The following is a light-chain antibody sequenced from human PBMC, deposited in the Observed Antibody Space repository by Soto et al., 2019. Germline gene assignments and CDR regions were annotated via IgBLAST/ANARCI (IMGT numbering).Light chain of an antibody. J-gene: IGKJ4*01. V-gene: IGKV1-5*03. CDR3: QQYDTYPLT. CDR2: KAS. Sequence: DIQLTQSPSTLSASVGDRVTITCRASQSISSWLAWYQHKPGKAPNLLIYKASSLESWVPSRFSGSGSGTEFTLTVSSLQPDDFATYYCQQYDTYPLTFGGGTKVEIK. CDR1: QSISSW.